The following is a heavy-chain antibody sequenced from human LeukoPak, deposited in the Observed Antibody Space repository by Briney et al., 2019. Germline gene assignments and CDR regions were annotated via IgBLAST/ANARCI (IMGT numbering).Heavy chain of an antibody. J-gene: IGHJ5*02. CDR3: ATDNNVNPNWFDP. V-gene: IGHV3-30*02. Sequence: PGGSLRLSCAASGFSFWNYGMHWVRQAPGKGLDWVAFIVNVGSDKYYADSVKGRFTISRDNSKNTLYLQMNSLRAEDTAVYYCATDNNVNPNWFDPWGQGTLVTVSS. CDR1: GFSFWNYG. CDR2: IVNVGSDK. D-gene: IGHD1-14*01.